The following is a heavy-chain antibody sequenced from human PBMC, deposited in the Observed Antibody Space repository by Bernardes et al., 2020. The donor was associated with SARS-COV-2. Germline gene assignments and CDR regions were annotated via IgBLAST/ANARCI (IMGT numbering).Heavy chain of an antibody. CDR1: GFTFSSFA. CDR3: VKADYRTSAEP. J-gene: IGHJ5*02. D-gene: IGHD6-6*01. V-gene: IGHV3-23*01. Sequence: GGSLRLSRAASGFTFSSFAMSWVRQAPGKGLEWVSAISASGGSTYYADSVKGRFTISRDNSKNTLYLQMNSLRAEDTAVYYCVKADYRTSAEPWGQGTLVTVSS. CDR2: ISASGGST.